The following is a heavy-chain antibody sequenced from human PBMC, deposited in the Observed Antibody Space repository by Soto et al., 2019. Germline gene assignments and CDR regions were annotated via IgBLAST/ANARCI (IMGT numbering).Heavy chain of an antibody. V-gene: IGHV1-2*04. J-gene: IGHJ6*02. CDR1: GYTFTGYY. CDR2: INPNSGGT. CDR3: AREYYDFWSGYYRGGYYYYYGMDV. Sequence: QVQLVQSGAEVKKPGASVKVSCKASGYTFTGYYMHWVRQAPGQGLEWMGWINPNSGGTNYAQKFQGWVTMTRDTSISTAYMELSRLRSDDTAVYYCAREYYDFWSGYYRGGYYYYYGMDVWGQGTTVTVSS. D-gene: IGHD3-3*01.